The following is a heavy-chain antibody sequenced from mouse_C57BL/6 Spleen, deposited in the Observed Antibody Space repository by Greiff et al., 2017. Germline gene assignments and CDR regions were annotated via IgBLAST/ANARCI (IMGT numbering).Heavy chain of an antibody. CDR2: IDPYNGVS. CDR3: ARNYGSSHWYFDV. V-gene: IGHV1-31*01. CDR1: GYSFTGYY. J-gene: IGHJ1*03. D-gene: IGHD1-1*01. Sequence: EVQLQQSGAELVKPGASVKMSCKASGYSFTGYYMHWVKQSHGNILDWIGYIDPYNGVSSYDQKFKGKATLTVDKSSSTAYMELRSLTSEDSAVYYCARNYGSSHWYFDVGGTGSTPTVPS.